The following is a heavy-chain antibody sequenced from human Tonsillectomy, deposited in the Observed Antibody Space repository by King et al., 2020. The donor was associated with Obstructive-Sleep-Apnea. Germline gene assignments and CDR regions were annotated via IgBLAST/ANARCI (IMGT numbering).Heavy chain of an antibody. CDR3: ARLTEYRQ. J-gene: IGHJ4*02. CDR1: GFTFSGSS. D-gene: IGHD6-6*01. Sequence: VQLVESGGGLVQPGGSLKLSCAASGFTFSGSSIHWVCQASGRGLEWVGRIRNKANNYATTYAESLEGRFTISRDESKNTAYLQMNSLKIEDTAVYYCARLTEYRQWGQGTLVTVSS. V-gene: IGHV3-73*01. CDR2: IRNKANNYAT.